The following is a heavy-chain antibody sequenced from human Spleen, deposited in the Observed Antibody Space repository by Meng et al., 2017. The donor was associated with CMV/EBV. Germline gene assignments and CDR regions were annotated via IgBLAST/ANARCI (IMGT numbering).Heavy chain of an antibody. J-gene: IGHJ4*02. D-gene: IGHD1-26*01. CDR3: ARLRGSYYAPFDY. Sequence: CAASGINFSDYYMSWIRQAPGKGLEWVSYISSSGSTIYYADSVKGRFTISRDNAKNSLYLQMNSLRAEDTAVYYCARLRGSYYAPFDYWGQGTLVTVSS. V-gene: IGHV3-11*04. CDR1: GINFSDYY. CDR2: ISSSGSTI.